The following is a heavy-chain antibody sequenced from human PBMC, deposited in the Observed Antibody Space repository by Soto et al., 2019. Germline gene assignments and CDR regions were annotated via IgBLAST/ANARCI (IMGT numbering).Heavy chain of an antibody. J-gene: IGHJ6*02. Sequence: PGGSLRLSCAASGFTFSSYGMNWVRQDPGKGLEWVAVIWYDGSNKYYADSVKGRFTISRDNSKNTLYLQMNSLRAEDTAVYYCARHPGIAAAGNGHYYYGMDVWGQGTTVTVSS. V-gene: IGHV3-33*01. CDR3: ARHPGIAAAGNGHYYYGMDV. CDR2: IWYDGSNK. D-gene: IGHD6-13*01. CDR1: GFTFSSYG.